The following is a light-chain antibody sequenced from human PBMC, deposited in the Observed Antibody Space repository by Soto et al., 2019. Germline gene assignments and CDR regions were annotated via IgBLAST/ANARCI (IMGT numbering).Light chain of an antibody. CDR2: TTN. J-gene: IGLJ1*01. V-gene: IGLV1-44*01. CDR3: AAWDDSLNGHV. Sequence: QSALTQPHSASGTPGQRVTISCSGSSSNIGTSSVHWFQQLPGTAPKLLISTTNQRPSGVPERFSGSKSGTSASLAISGLQSEDEADYYCAAWDDSLNGHVFGTGTKLTDL. CDR1: SSNIGTSS.